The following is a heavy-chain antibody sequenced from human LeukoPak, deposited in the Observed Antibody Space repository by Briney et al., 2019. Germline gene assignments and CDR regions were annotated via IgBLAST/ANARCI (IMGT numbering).Heavy chain of an antibody. D-gene: IGHD5-18*01. CDR2: INHSGST. V-gene: IGHV4-34*01. CDR1: GGSFSGYY. Sequence: SGTLSLTCAVYGGSFSGYYWSWIRQPPGKGLEWIGEINHSGSTNYNPSLKSRVTISVDTSKNQFSLKLSSVTAADTAVYYCAREGWRGYSPLPGYWGQGTLVTVSS. CDR3: AREGWRGYSPLPGY. J-gene: IGHJ4*02.